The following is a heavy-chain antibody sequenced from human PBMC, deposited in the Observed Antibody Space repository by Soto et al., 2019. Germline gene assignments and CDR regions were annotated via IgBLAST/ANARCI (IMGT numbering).Heavy chain of an antibody. V-gene: IGHV1-69*12. Sequence: QVHLVQSGDEVKKPGSSVKVSCRVPGGSFSTYAISCVRQAPGQGLEWIGGIIPIFPKPRYGQKFQAIPTLNADESTPNAYLELSNLRYEDTAVYYCARDKDRTEIGGNYYYSTDVRGQGTTVTVSS. CDR1: GGSFSTYA. CDR2: IIPIFPKP. J-gene: IGHJ6*02. D-gene: IGHD2-15*01. CDR3: ARDKDRTEIGGNYYYSTDV.